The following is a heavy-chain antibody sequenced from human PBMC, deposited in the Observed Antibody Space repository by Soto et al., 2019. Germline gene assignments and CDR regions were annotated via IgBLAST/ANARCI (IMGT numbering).Heavy chain of an antibody. CDR2: TYYRSKWYN. J-gene: IGHJ4*02. V-gene: IGHV6-1*01. Sequence: SQTLSLTCAISGDSVSSNSAAWNWIRQSPSRGLEWLGRTYYRSKWYNDYAVSVKSRITINPDTSKNQFSLQLNSVTPEDTAVYYCVSIYSCGWYSRQNMPPFDYWGQGTLVTVSS. CDR3: VSIYSCGWYSRQNMPPFDY. D-gene: IGHD6-19*01. CDR1: GDSVSSNSAA.